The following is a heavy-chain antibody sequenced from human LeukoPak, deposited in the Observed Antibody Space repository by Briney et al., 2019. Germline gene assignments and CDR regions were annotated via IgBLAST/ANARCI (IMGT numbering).Heavy chain of an antibody. CDR2: ISYDGSNK. V-gene: IGHV3-30-3*01. D-gene: IGHD3-22*01. CDR1: GFTFSSYA. J-gene: IGHJ6*02. Sequence: GGSLRLSCAASGFTFSSYAMHWDRQAPGKGLEWVAVISYDGSNKYYADSVKGRFTISRDNSKNTLYLQMNSLRAEDTAVYYCARGNYYDSSGYPMDVWGQGTTVTVSS. CDR3: ARGNYYDSSGYPMDV.